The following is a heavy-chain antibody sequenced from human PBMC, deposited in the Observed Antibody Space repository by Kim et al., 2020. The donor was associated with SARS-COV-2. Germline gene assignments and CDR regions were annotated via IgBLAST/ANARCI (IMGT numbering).Heavy chain of an antibody. V-gene: IGHV1-46*01. CDR2: INPSGGST. D-gene: IGHD2-21*02. CDR1: GYTFTSYY. J-gene: IGHJ4*02. Sequence: ASVKVSCKASGYTFTSYYMHWVRQAPGQGLEWMGIINPSGGSTSYAQKFQGRVTMTRDTSTSTVYMELSSLRSEDTAVYYCARGRGDLCGGDCYSRIDYWGQGTLVTVSS. CDR3: ARGRGDLCGGDCYSRIDY.